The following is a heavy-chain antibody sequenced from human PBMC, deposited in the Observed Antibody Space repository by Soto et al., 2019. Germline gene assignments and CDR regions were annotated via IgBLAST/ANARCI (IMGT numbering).Heavy chain of an antibody. J-gene: IGHJ4*02. CDR2: ISGSGGST. CDR1: GFTFSSYA. Sequence: PGGSLRLSCAASGFTFSSYAMSWVRQAPGKGLEWVSAISGSGGSTYYADSVKGRSTISRDNSKNTLYLQMNSLRAEDTAVYYCAKRGGSPGYYFDYWGQGTLVTVSS. CDR3: AKRGGSPGYYFDY. V-gene: IGHV3-23*01. D-gene: IGHD1-26*01.